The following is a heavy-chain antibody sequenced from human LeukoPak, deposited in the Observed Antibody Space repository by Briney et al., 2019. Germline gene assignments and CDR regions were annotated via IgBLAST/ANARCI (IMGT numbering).Heavy chain of an antibody. V-gene: IGHV1-18*01. J-gene: IGHJ4*02. Sequence: ASVKVSCKASGYTFTSYGISWVRQAPGQGLEWMGWISAYNGNTNYAQKLQGRVTMTTDTSTSTAYMELRSLRSDDTAVYYCARVGRDTMVRGVLDYWGQGTLVTVSS. CDR1: GYTFTSYG. CDR3: ARVGRDTMVRGVLDY. CDR2: ISAYNGNT. D-gene: IGHD3-10*01.